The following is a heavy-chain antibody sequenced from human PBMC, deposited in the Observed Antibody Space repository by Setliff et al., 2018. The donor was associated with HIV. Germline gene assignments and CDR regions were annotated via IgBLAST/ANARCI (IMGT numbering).Heavy chain of an antibody. D-gene: IGHD3-10*01. CDR2: INTHSGYT. J-gene: IGHJ4*02. Sequence: ASVKVSCKASGYTFNNYGISWVRQAPGQGLEWMGWINTHSGYTNYAQNVQGRVTVTMDTSTSTAYMELRSLKSDDTAVYYCARAMKTMVRGVMGYWGQGTLVTVSS. V-gene: IGHV1-18*01. CDR3: ARAMKTMVRGVMGY. CDR1: GYTFNNYG.